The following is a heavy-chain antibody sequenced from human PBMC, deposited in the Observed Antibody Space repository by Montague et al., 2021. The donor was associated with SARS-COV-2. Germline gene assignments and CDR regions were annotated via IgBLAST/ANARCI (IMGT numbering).Heavy chain of an antibody. Sequence: SETLSLTCTVSGGSLFSSSYYWGWMRQSPGKGLVWIGRVFYNGNTNYXXXLKSRVTMSLDTSENQLSLNLDSVTAADTAVYYCVRPGGSESHWFDRWGQGTPITVSS. CDR2: VFYNGNT. V-gene: IGHV4-39*01. CDR3: VRPGGSESHWFDR. D-gene: IGHD3-10*01. J-gene: IGHJ5*02. CDR1: GGSLFSSSYY.